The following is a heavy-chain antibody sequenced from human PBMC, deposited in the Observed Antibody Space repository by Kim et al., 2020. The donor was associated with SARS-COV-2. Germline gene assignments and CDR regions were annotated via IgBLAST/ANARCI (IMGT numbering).Heavy chain of an antibody. CDR1: GFTFDDYA. V-gene: IGHV3-9*01. CDR3: AKDTGAVVAATPDAFDI. CDR2: ISWNSGSI. Sequence: GGSLRLSCAASGFTFDDYAMHWVRQAPGKGLEWVSGISWNSGSIGYADSVKGRFTISRDNAKNSLYLQMNSLRAEDTALYYCAKDTGAVVAATPDAFDIWGQGTMVTVSS. J-gene: IGHJ3*02. D-gene: IGHD2-15*01.